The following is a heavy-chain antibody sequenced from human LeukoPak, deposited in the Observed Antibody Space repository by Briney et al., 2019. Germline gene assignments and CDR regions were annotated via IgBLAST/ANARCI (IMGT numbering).Heavy chain of an antibody. CDR3: ARKLAVAGGDAFDI. CDR1: GGSIRSSSYY. Sequence: PSETLSLTCTVSGGSIRSSSYYWGWIRQPPGKGLEWIGYIYHSGGTDYNPSLKSRVSMSVDTSKKQFALKLTSVTAADTAVYYCARKLAVAGGDAFDIWGLGTTVTVSA. CDR2: IYHSGGT. J-gene: IGHJ3*02. D-gene: IGHD6-19*01. V-gene: IGHV4-39*06.